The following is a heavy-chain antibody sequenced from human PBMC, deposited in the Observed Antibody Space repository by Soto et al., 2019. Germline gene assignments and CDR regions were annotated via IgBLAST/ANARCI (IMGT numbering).Heavy chain of an antibody. V-gene: IGHV4-39*02. Sequence: QLQLQESGPGLVKPSETLSLTCTVSGGSISSSSYYWGWIRQPPGKGLEWIGSIYYSGSTYYNPSLQRPATISVDTSKNHCSLKLSSVSAADSAVYYCARRGSSSWYGYWGQGTLVTVSS. D-gene: IGHD6-13*01. CDR2: IYYSGST. CDR1: GGSISSSSYY. CDR3: ARRGSSSWYGY. J-gene: IGHJ4*02.